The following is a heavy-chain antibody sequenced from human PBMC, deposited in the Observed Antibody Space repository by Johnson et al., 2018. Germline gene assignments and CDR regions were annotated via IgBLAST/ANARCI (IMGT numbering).Heavy chain of an antibody. J-gene: IGHJ5*02. V-gene: IGHV3-30*03. Sequence: QAPGTGLEWVALISSDGGKKYSADSVRGRFSISRDNSKSTLYLQMDSLRVEDTAVYYCAGGTNYVDPRGRSIDPWGQGVLVTVSS. D-gene: IGHD4/OR15-4a*01. CDR2: ISSDGGKK. CDR3: AGGTNYVDPRGRSIDP.